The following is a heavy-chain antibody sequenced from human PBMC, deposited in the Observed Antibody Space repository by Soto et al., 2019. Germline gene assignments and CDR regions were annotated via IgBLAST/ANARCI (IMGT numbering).Heavy chain of an antibody. J-gene: IGHJ5*02. CDR2: IDPSDSYT. CDR1: GYSFTSYW. D-gene: IGHD4-17*01. CDR3: ARAGTLGPTVTTMSFDP. V-gene: IGHV5-10-1*01. Sequence: PGESLKISCKGSGYSFTSYWISWVRQMPGKGLEWMGRIDPSDSYTNYSPSFQGHVTISADKSISTAYLQWSSLKASDTAMYYCARAGTLGPTVTTMSFDPWGQGTLVTVSS.